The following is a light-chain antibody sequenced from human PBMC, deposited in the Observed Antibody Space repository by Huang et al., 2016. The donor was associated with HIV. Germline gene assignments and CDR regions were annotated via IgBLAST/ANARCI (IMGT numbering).Light chain of an antibody. Sequence: IILTQSPATLSVSPGEGATLTCRASQSIGTNLAWYQLGPGQAPRLLVYGASTRATGVPVRFSGSGSGTQFNLTLSSLQSEDFATYYCQHYSNWPPLTFGGGTKVDI. CDR1: QSIGTN. CDR2: GAS. V-gene: IGKV3-15*01. CDR3: QHYSNWPPLT. J-gene: IGKJ4*01.